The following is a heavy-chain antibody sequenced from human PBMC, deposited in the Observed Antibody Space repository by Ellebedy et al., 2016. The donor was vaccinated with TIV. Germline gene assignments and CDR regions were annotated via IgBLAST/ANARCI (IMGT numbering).Heavy chain of an antibody. D-gene: IGHD3/OR15-3a*01. CDR1: GGSINNFY. Sequence: MPSETLSLTCTVSGGSINNFYWRWIRQPPGMGMEWIGYVNYRGSAKYNPSLKSRVTMSVDMSKNQFSLRLTSVTAADTAVYYGARRDWTYDFWGQGTQVTVSS. V-gene: IGHV4-59*08. CDR3: ARRDWTYDF. CDR2: VNYRGSA. J-gene: IGHJ4*02.